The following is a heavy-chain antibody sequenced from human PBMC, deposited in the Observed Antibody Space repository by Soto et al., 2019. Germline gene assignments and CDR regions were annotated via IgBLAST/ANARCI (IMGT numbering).Heavy chain of an antibody. CDR1: GGSISSYY. CDR2: IYYSGST. CDR3: ARHILDRGAGYYYGMDV. V-gene: IGHV4-59*08. D-gene: IGHD3-10*01. Sequence: QVQLQESGPGLVKPSETLSLTCTVSGGSISSYYWSWIRQPPGKGLEWIGYIYYSGSTNYNPSLKSRVTISVDTSKNQFSLKLSSVTAADTAVYYCARHILDRGAGYYYGMDVWGQGTTVTVSS. J-gene: IGHJ6*02.